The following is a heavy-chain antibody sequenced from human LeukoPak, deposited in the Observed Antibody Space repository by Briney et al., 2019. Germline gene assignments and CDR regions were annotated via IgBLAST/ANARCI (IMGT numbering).Heavy chain of an antibody. Sequence: GGSLRLSCAASGFTFSSYWMSWVRQAPGKGLEWVANIKQDGSEKYYVDSVKGRFTISRDKAKNSLYLQMNSLRAEDTAVYYCARVVRRYSSSSSYFDYWGQGTLVTVSS. CDR2: IKQDGSEK. J-gene: IGHJ4*02. D-gene: IGHD6-6*01. V-gene: IGHV3-7*01. CDR1: GFTFSSYW. CDR3: ARVVRRYSSSSSYFDY.